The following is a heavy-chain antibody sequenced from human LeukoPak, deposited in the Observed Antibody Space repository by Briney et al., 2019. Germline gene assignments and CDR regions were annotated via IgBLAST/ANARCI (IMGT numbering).Heavy chain of an antibody. CDR2: ISSSSSTI. CDR1: GLTFSSYS. CDR3: ARDPSGYSSGWTVGHYYYYYGMDV. J-gene: IGHJ6*02. V-gene: IGHV3-48*01. D-gene: IGHD6-19*01. Sequence: GGSLRLSCAASGLTFSSYSMNWVRQAPGKGLEWVSYISSSSSTIYYADSVKGRFTISRDNAKNSLYLQMNSLRAEDTAVYYCARDPSGYSSGWTVGHYYYYYGMDVWGQGTTVTVSS.